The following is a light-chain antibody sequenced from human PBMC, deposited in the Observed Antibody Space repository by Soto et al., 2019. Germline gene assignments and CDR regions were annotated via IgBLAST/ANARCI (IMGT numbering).Light chain of an antibody. Sequence: DIQMTQSPSSLSASVGDRVTITCQASQDISNHLNWFRQIPGKAPNLLIYDASYLATGVPSRFSGSVSGIDFTFTISGLQPEDIATYYCQQYDNLPRTFGQGTKLEIK. CDR1: QDISNH. J-gene: IGKJ2*01. CDR3: QQYDNLPRT. V-gene: IGKV1-33*01. CDR2: DAS.